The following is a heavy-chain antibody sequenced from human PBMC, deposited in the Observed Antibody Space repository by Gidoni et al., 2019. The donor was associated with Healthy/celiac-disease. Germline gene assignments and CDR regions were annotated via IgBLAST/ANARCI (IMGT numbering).Heavy chain of an antibody. CDR2: ISSSSSYI. Sequence: EVQLVESGGGLVTPGGSLRLSCAASGFTFSSYSMNWVRQAPGKGLEWVSSISSSSSYIYYADSVKGRFTISRDNAKNSLYLQMNSLRAEDTAVYYCARDVEAYYYGMDVWGQGTTVTVSS. V-gene: IGHV3-21*01. J-gene: IGHJ6*02. CDR3: ARDVEAYYYGMDV. CDR1: GFTFSSYS.